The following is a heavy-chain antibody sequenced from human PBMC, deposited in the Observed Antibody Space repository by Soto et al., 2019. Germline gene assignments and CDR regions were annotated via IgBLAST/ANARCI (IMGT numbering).Heavy chain of an antibody. V-gene: IGHV1-69*13. J-gene: IGHJ4*02. CDR2: IVPIRRTA. CDR3: ARDSGAKLSSS. Sequence: SVKVSCKASGGTFSSYRINWVRQAPGQGLEWVGGIVPIRRTADIAQKFQGRVTITADESARTAYMELRSLKSQDTAVYYCARDSGAKLSSSWGQGTPVTVSS. CDR1: GGTFSSYR. D-gene: IGHD2-2*01.